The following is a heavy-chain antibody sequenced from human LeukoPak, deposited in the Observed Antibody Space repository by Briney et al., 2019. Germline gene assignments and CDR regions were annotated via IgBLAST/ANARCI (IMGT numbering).Heavy chain of an antibody. CDR2: SSGSADST. D-gene: IGHD6-19*01. CDR1: GFSLSSDA. Sequence: GGALRLSCVVSGFSLSSDAMSWVRQAPGKGREWVSVSSGSADSTHYADSVKGRFIMSRDNSENTLYLQMNSLRAEDTAVYYCTKDLMTGYSSGLYLGYWGQGTLVTVSS. J-gene: IGHJ4*02. V-gene: IGHV3-23*01. CDR3: TKDLMTGYSSGLYLGY.